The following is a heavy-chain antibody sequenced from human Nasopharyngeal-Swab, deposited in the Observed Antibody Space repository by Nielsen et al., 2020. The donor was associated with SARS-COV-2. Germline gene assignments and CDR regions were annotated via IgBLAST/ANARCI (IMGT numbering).Heavy chain of an antibody. CDR1: GFTFSSYG. V-gene: IGHV3-48*02. Sequence: GGSLRLSCAASGFTFSSYGMHWVRQAPGEGLEWVSYISSSSSTIYYADSVKGRFTISRDNAKNSLYLQMNSLRDEDTAVYYCARDPSSGWYGAFDIWGQGTMVTVSS. D-gene: IGHD6-19*01. CDR3: ARDPSSGWYGAFDI. CDR2: ISSSSSTI. J-gene: IGHJ3*02.